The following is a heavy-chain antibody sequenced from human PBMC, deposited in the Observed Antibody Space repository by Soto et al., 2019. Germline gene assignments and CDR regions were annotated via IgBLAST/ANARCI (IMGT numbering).Heavy chain of an antibody. J-gene: IGHJ3*02. CDR1: GFTFSSYA. V-gene: IGHV3-23*01. Sequence: EVQLLESGGGLVQPGGSLRLSCAAAGFTFSSYAMSWVRQAPGKGLEWVSAISGRGGSTYYADSVKGPFTISRDNSKNTLDLQMNSLRAEDTAVYYGASKPVGVVAARGAFDIWGQGTMVTVSS. D-gene: IGHD2-15*01. CDR2: ISGRGGST. CDR3: ASKPVGVVAARGAFDI.